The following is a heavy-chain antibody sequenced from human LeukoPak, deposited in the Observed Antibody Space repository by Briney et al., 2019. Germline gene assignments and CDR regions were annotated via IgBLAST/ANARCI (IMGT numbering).Heavy chain of an antibody. CDR1: GFTFSSYG. Sequence: PGGSLRLSCAASGFTFSSYGMHWVRQAPGKGLEWVAVISYDGSNKYYADSVKGRFTISRDNSKNTLYLQMNSLRAEDTAVYYCAKDPGGSPDYWGQGTLVTVSS. D-gene: IGHD3-16*01. CDR2: ISYDGSNK. CDR3: AKDPGGSPDY. V-gene: IGHV3-30*18. J-gene: IGHJ4*02.